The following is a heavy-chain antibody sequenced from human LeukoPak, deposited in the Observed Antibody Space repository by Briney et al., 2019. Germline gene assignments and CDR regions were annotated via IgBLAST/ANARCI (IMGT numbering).Heavy chain of an antibody. J-gene: IGHJ4*02. D-gene: IGHD3-9*01. V-gene: IGHV3-53*01. Sequence: GGSLTLSCAASGFSVSLNYMNWVRQAPGKGLEWVSILYSGSDTYYADSVKGRFTISRDNSKNTLYLQMNSLRAEDTAVYYCAKDPSRKLRNFDWSFYYFDYWGQGTLVTVSS. CDR1: GFSVSLNY. CDR2: LYSGSDT. CDR3: AKDPSRKLRNFDWSFYYFDY.